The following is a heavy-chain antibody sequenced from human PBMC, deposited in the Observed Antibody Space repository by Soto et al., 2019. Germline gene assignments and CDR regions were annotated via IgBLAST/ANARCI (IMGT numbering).Heavy chain of an antibody. Sequence: PSETLSLTCTVSGGSISSYYWSWIRQPPGKGLEWIGYIYYSGSTNYNPSLKSRVTISVDTSKNQFSLKLSSVTAADTAVYYCASASLRGYYGMDVWGQETTVTVSS. V-gene: IGHV4-59*08. J-gene: IGHJ6*02. CDR2: IYYSGST. CDR3: ASASLRGYYGMDV. CDR1: GGSISSYY.